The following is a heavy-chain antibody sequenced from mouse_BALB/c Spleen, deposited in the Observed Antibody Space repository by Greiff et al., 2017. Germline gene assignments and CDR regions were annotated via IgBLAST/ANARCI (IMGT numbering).Heavy chain of an antibody. CDR1: GFSLTSYG. J-gene: IGHJ2*01. CDR2: IWAGGST. CDR3: ARQLTGIFDY. D-gene: IGHD4-1*01. Sequence: VHLVESGPGLVAPSQSLSITCTVSGFSLTSYGVHWVRQPPGKGLEWLGVIWAGGSTNYNSALMSRLSISKDNSKSQVFLKMNSLQTDDTARYYCARQLTGIFDYWGQGTTLTVSS. V-gene: IGHV2-9*02.